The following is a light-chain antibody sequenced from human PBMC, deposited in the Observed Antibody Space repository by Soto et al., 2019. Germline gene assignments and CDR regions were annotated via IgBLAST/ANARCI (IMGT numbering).Light chain of an antibody. CDR3: MQAINWPPT. Sequence: DVVLTQSPLSLPVTLGQPASISCRSSQSLVFTNGNTYLNWFQQRPGQSPRRLIYKVSNRDSGVPDRFSGSGADTEFTLTITRVEAEDVAIYYCMQAINWPPTFXQGTKVDIK. V-gene: IGKV2-30*01. CDR2: KVS. J-gene: IGKJ2*01. CDR1: QSLVFTNGNTY.